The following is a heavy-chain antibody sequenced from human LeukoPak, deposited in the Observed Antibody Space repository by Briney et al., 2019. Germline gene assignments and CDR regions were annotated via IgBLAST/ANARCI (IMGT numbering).Heavy chain of an antibody. CDR3: ARDPGIESSGHSPFDY. V-gene: IGHV1-46*01. CDR2: INPSGGST. Sequence: ASVKVSCKASGYTFTSYYMHWVRQAPGQGLEWMGIINPSGGSTSYAQKFQGRVTMTRDTSTSTVYMELGSLRSEDTAVYYCARDPGIESSGHSPFDYWGQGTLVTVSS. CDR1: GYTFTSYY. D-gene: IGHD3-22*01. J-gene: IGHJ4*02.